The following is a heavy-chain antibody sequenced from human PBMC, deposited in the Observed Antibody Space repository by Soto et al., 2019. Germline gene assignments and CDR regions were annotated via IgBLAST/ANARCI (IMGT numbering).Heavy chain of an antibody. Sequence: QITLKESGPTLVKPTQTLTLTCTFSGFSLSNHGVGMGWDRQPPGKALQWLAVTYWNDDRRYSPSLKTRLTITKYTSKTQVVLTMPDMDPVDTATYYCAHVGPAASLDFWGQGTLVTVSS. J-gene: IGHJ4*02. V-gene: IGHV2-5*01. CDR3: AHVGPAASLDF. CDR1: GFSLSNHGVG. CDR2: TYWNDDR. D-gene: IGHD2-2*01.